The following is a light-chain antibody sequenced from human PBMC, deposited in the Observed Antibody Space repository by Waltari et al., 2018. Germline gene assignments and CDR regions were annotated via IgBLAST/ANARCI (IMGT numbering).Light chain of an antibody. CDR3: QQANSFPLT. J-gene: IGKJ4*01. CDR1: QAFSTW. V-gene: IGKV1-12*01. Sequence: DFMLTESLFSVFVSVGDTVYLTCRASQAFSTWLAWYQQKPGKAPKLLIYGASTLYSGVPSRFSGGGSGTDFTLTISNLQPEDFATYYCQQANSFPLTFGGGTKVE. CDR2: GAS.